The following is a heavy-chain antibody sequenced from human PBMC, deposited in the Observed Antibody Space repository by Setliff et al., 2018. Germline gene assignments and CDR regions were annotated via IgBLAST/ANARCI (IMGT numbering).Heavy chain of an antibody. J-gene: IGHJ4*02. CDR2: ISGSGSSA. CDR1: GFTFSTYA. Sequence: LSLSCAASGFTFSTYAVSWVRQAPGKGLEWVSSISGSGSSAYYADSVKGRFTISRDNSKNTLYLQMNSLRAEDTAVYYCATTKGTGWYFPFDYWGQGTLVTVSS. D-gene: IGHD6-19*01. V-gene: IGHV3-23*01. CDR3: ATTKGTGWYFPFDY.